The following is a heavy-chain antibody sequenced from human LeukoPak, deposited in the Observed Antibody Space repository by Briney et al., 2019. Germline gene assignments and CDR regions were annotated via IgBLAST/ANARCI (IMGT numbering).Heavy chain of an antibody. J-gene: IGHJ4*02. CDR3: ARVAAWRFDY. Sequence: GGSLRLSCAASGFTVSSNYMSWVRQAPGKGLEWVSVIYSGDNTNYADSVKGRFTISRHNSRNTLYLKMNSLRSEDTAVYYCARVAAWRFDYWGQGALVTVSS. V-gene: IGHV3-53*04. CDR2: IYSGDNT. D-gene: IGHD2-15*01. CDR1: GFTVSSNY.